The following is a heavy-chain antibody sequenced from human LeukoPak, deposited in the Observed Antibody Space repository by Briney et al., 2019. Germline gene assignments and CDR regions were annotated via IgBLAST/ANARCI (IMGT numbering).Heavy chain of an antibody. V-gene: IGHV1-2*02. J-gene: IGHJ6*02. CDR1: GYTFTGYY. D-gene: IGHD2-2*01. Sequence: ASVKVSCKASGYTFTGYYMHWVRQAPGQGLEWMGWINPYTGGTNYAQKFQGRVTMTRDTSISTAYMELSRLRSDDTAVYYCARAFGRVVVPAAPWYYYGMDVWGQGTTVTVSS. CDR2: INPYTGGT. CDR3: ARAFGRVVVPAAPWYYYGMDV.